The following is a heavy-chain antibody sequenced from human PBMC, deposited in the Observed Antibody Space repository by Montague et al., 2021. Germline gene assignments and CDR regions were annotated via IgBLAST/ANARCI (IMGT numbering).Heavy chain of an antibody. V-gene: IGHV4-39*07. CDR1: GASITGNIYY. CDR2: IYYSGNS. CDR3: ARVFSSWYVGWLDP. J-gene: IGHJ5*02. Sequence: SETLSLTCTVSGASITGNIYYWGWIRQSPGKGLEWIGSIYYSGNSFYQPSLKSRITMAVDTSKNQFSLKLSSVTAADTAIYYCARVFSSWYVGWLDPWGQGTLVTVSS. D-gene: IGHD6-13*01.